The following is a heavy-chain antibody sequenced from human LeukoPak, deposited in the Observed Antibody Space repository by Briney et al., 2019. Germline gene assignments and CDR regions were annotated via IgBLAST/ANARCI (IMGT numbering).Heavy chain of an antibody. CDR1: GGSFSGYY. V-gene: IGHV4-34*01. D-gene: IGHD6-13*01. Sequence: SETLSLTCAVYGGSFSGYYWSWIRQPPGKGLEWIGEINHSGSTNYNPSLKSRVTISVDTSKNQFFLKLSSVTAADTAVYYCARGRVAAAGIRYYYMDVWGKGTTVTVSS. J-gene: IGHJ6*03. CDR3: ARGRVAAAGIRYYYMDV. CDR2: INHSGST.